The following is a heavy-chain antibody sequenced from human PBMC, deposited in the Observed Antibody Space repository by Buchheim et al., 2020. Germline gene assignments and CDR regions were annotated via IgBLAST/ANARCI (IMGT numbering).Heavy chain of an antibody. D-gene: IGHD1-7*01. CDR2: IYHSGST. V-gene: IGHV4-30-2*01. J-gene: IGHJ4*02. Sequence: QVQLQESGPGLVMPSQTLSLTCAVSGGSISSGGYSWSWIRQPPGKGLEWIGYIYHSGSTYYNPSLKSRVTISVDRSKNQFSLKLSSVTAADTAVYYCARELELRNGVDYIDYWGQGTL. CDR1: GGSISSGGYS. CDR3: ARELELRNGVDYIDY.